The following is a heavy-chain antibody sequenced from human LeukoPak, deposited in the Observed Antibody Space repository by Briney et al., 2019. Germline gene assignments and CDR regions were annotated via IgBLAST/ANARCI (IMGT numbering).Heavy chain of an antibody. J-gene: IGHJ4*02. CDR1: GGSISSYY. V-gene: IGHV4-59*08. CDR2: IYYSGST. D-gene: IGHD5-24*01. Sequence: PSETLSLNCTVSGGSISSYYWSWIRQPPGKGLEWIGYIYYSGSTNYNPSLKSRVTISVDTSKNQYSLKLSSVTAADTAVYYCARHQDGYYFDYWGQGTLVTVSS. CDR3: ARHQDGYYFDY.